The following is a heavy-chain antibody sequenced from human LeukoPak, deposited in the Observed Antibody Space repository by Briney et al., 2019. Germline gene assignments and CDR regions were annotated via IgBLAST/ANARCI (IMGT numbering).Heavy chain of an antibody. D-gene: IGHD3-22*01. Sequence: GGSLRLSCVASGFSFSTYSMSWVRQAPGKGLEWVSAIRGSNSYTYYADSVKGRFTISRDNTKNSLYLQMNSLRAEDTAVYYCARDSSGYQWGQGTLVTVSS. CDR2: IRGSNSYT. V-gene: IGHV3-21*01. CDR1: GFSFSTYS. CDR3: ARDSSGYQ. J-gene: IGHJ4*02.